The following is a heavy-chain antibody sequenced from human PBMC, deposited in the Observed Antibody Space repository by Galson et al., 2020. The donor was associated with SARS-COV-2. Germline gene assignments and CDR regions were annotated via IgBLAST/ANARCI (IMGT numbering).Heavy chain of an antibody. CDR2: INGGNGNF. J-gene: IGHJ4*02. CDR3: AREGGGGDWERYFDY. V-gene: IGHV1-3*01. CDR1: GYTFSDHT. D-gene: IGHD2-21*02. Sequence: ASVKVSCKASGYTFSDHTVHWVRQAPGHGLEWLGWINGGNGNFKYSQKFKDRVTITRDTSASTAFMELSSLTSDDTAVFYCAREGGGGDWERYFDYWGQGTVVTVSS.